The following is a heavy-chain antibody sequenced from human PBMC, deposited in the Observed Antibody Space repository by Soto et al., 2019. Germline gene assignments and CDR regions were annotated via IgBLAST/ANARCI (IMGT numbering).Heavy chain of an antibody. Sequence: PSETLSLTCAVYGGSFSGYYWTWIRQPPGKGLEWIGDIYYSGSTNYNPSLNSRVTVSVDTSKNQFSLKLSSVTAADTAVYYCARPTYNSGSPFDYWGQGTLVTVSS. CDR1: GGSFSGYY. V-gene: IGHV4-34*01. CDR2: IYYSGST. J-gene: IGHJ4*02. CDR3: ARPTYNSGSPFDY. D-gene: IGHD1-20*01.